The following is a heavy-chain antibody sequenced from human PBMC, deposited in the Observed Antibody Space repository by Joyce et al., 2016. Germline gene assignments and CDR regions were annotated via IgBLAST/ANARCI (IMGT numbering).Heavy chain of an antibody. CDR2: FYPEDGDT. CDR3: AISSVHGWGVWVS. CDR1: GKSLSELS. D-gene: IGHD3-16*01. Sequence: QVQLAQSGPEVKKPGASVKVSCKVSGKSLSELSMHWVRHFPGKGLEWLGGFYPEDGDTMYAENLPGRVTMTENTSTNTGYMELNILTFEDTAVYYCAISSVHGWGVWVSWGQGTLVTVSS. V-gene: IGHV1-24*01. J-gene: IGHJ5*02.